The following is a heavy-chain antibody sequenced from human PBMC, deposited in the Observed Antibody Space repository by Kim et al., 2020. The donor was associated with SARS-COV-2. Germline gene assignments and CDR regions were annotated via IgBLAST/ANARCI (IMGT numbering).Heavy chain of an antibody. D-gene: IGHD3-22*01. CDR1: GDSISSSFNY. Sequence: SETLSLTCTVSGDSISSSFNYWGWIRQPPGKGLEWIGSVYHSGTTYDSPSLKSRGTVSVDTSKNEFSLKVTSVTAADTAVYFCARLPHDSSGYVDCWGQGILVTVSS. J-gene: IGHJ4*02. CDR2: VYHSGTT. V-gene: IGHV4-39*01. CDR3: ARLPHDSSGYVDC.